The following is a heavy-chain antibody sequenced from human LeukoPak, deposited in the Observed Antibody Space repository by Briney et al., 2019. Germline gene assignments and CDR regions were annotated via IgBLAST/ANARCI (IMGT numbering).Heavy chain of an antibody. CDR2: IYYSGST. V-gene: IGHV4-31*03. CDR1: GGSISSGGYY. D-gene: IGHD3-22*01. Sequence: PSQTLSLTCTVSGGSISSGGYYWSWIRQHPGKGLEWIGYIYYSGSTYYNPSLKSRVTISVDTSKNQFSLKLSSVTAADTAVYYCARVYKETYDSSGYYLGGPVDHWGQGTLVTVSS. CDR3: ARVYKETYDSSGYYLGGPVDH. J-gene: IGHJ4*02.